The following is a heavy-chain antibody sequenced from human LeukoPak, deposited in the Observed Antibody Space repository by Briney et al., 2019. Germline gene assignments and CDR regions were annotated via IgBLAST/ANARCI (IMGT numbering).Heavy chain of an antibody. J-gene: IGHJ5*02. CDR3: ARAKLNYYDSSGYTLNWFDP. CDR1: GGTFSSYA. D-gene: IGHD3-22*01. Sequence: SVKVSCKASGGTFSSYAISWVRQAPGQGLEWMGGIIPIFGTANYAQKFQGRVTITADESTSTAYMELSSLRSEDTAVYYCARAKLNYYDSSGYTLNWFDPWGQGTLVTVSS. V-gene: IGHV1-69*13. CDR2: IIPIFGTA.